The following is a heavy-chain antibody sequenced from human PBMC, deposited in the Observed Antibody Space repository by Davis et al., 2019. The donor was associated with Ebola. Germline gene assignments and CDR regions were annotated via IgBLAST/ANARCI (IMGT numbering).Heavy chain of an antibody. Sequence: ASVKVSCKASGYTFTGYYMHWVRQAPGQGLEWMGWINPNSGGTNYAQKLQGRVTMTTDTSTSTAYMELRSLRSADTAVYYCARVGYCSSTSCWGWFDPWGQGTLVTVSS. CDR1: GYTFTGYY. D-gene: IGHD2-2*01. CDR3: ARVGYCSSTSCWGWFDP. J-gene: IGHJ5*02. CDR2: INPNSGGT. V-gene: IGHV1-2*02.